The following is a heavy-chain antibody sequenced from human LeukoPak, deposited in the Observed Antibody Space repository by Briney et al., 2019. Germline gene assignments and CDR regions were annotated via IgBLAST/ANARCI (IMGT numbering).Heavy chain of an antibody. CDR3: ARELESGVAATLGYPYYMDV. Sequence: GSLSLTCTVSGGSISSYYWSWIRQPAGKGLEWIGRIYTSGSTNYNPSLKSRVTISVDTSKNQFSLKLSSVTAADTAVYYCARELESGVAATLGYPYYMDVWGKGTTVTVSS. J-gene: IGHJ6*03. CDR2: IYTSGST. CDR1: GGSISSYY. D-gene: IGHD3-3*01. V-gene: IGHV4-4*07.